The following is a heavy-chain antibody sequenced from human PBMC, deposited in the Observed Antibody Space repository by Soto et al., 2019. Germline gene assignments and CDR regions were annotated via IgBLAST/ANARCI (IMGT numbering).Heavy chain of an antibody. CDR2: INAGNGNT. CDR3: TRDLGGWRDY. CDR1: VYTFTSYA. Sequence: ASVKASCNASVYTFTSYAMHWVRQAPGQRLEWMGWINAGNGNTKYSQKFQGRVTITRDTSASTAYMELSSLRSEDTAVYYCTRDLGGWRDYWGPGTLVTVSS. J-gene: IGHJ4*02. V-gene: IGHV1-3*01. D-gene: IGHD2-15*01.